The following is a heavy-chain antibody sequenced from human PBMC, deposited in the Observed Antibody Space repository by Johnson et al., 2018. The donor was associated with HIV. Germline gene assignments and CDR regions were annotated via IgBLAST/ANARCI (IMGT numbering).Heavy chain of an antibody. V-gene: IGHV3-30*02. Sequence: QVQLVESGGGLVQPGGSLRLSCAVSGFTLSTYGMHWVRQAPGKGLEWVSFIRYDGSDKHYADSVKGRFTISRDSSKNTLYFQLNSLRAEDTAVYYCSKDQFHKGGGSLVDGFDIWGQGTMVTVSS. CDR2: IRYDGSDK. CDR1: GFTLSTYG. CDR3: SKDQFHKGGGSLVDGFDI. J-gene: IGHJ3*02. D-gene: IGHD2-15*01.